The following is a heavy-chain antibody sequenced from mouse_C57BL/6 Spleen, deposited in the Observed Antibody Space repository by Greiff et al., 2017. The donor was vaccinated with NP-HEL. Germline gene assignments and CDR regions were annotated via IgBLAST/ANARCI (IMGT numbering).Heavy chain of an antibody. J-gene: IGHJ4*01. Sequence: DVHLVESGGGLVKPGGSLKLSCAASGFTFSSYVMSWVRQTPEKRLEWVATISDGGSYTYYPDNVKGRFTISRDNAKNNLYLQMSHLKSEDTAMYYCARAYYGSRNYYAMDYWGQGTSVTVSS. CDR2: ISDGGSYT. CDR3: ARAYYGSRNYYAMDY. D-gene: IGHD1-1*01. V-gene: IGHV5-4*01. CDR1: GFTFSSYV.